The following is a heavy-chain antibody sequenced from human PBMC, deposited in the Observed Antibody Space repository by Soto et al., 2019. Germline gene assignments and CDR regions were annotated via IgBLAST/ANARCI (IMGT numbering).Heavy chain of an antibody. CDR3: ARGAAPGKYCFDY. J-gene: IGHJ4*02. D-gene: IGHD6-13*01. V-gene: IGHV4-31*03. CDR1: GDSISRIDYY. Sequence: PSETLSLTCSVSGDSISRIDYYWTWIRQHPEKGLEWIGNIYFRGNTYYSPSLESRLTISVDTSKNQFSLKLTSVTAADTAVYYCARGAAPGKYCFDYWGQGTLVTVS. CDR2: IYFRGNT.